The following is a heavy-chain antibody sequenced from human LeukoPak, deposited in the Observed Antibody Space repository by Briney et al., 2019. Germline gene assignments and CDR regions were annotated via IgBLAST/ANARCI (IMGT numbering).Heavy chain of an antibody. Sequence: GGSLRLSCAASGFTFRSYGMHWVRQAPGKGLEWVAFIRYDGSNKYYADSVKGRFTISRDNSKNTLYLQMNSLRAEDTAVYYCAKSRRWERQGGYFDYWGQGTLVTVSS. CDR1: GFTFRSYG. J-gene: IGHJ4*02. V-gene: IGHV3-30*02. CDR3: AKSRRWERQGGYFDY. D-gene: IGHD1-26*01. CDR2: IRYDGSNK.